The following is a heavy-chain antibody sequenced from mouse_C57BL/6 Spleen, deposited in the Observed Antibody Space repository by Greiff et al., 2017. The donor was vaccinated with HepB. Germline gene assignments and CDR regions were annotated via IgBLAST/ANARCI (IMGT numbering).Heavy chain of an antibody. Sequence: LVASGAELVRPGASVKLSCKASGYTFTSSGISWVKQRTGQGLEWIGEIYPRSGNTYYNEKFKGKATLTADKSSSTAYMELRSLTSEDSAGYFCALDDYDEGDYYAMDDWGQGTSVTVSS. CDR1: GYTFTSSG. D-gene: IGHD2-4*01. CDR3: ALDDYDEGDYYAMDD. V-gene: IGHV1-81*01. J-gene: IGHJ4*01. CDR2: IYPRSGNT.